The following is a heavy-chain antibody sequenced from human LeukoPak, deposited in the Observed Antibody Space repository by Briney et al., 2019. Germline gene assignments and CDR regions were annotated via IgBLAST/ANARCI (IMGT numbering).Heavy chain of an antibody. Sequence: GGSLRLSCAASGFTFSGSAMHWVRQASGKGLEWVSRIRSKANSYATAYAASVKGRFTISRDDSKNTAYLQMNSLKTEDTAVYYCTRTYYYGSGSYGSRGLTKYGMDVWGQGTTVTVSS. J-gene: IGHJ6*02. V-gene: IGHV3-73*01. CDR3: TRTYYYGSGSYGSRGLTKYGMDV. D-gene: IGHD3-10*01. CDR2: IRSKANSYAT. CDR1: GFTFSGSA.